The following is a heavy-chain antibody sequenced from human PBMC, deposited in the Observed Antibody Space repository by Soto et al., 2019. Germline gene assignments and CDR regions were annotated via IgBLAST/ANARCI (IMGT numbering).Heavy chain of an antibody. J-gene: IGHJ6*02. CDR2: IIPIFGTA. CDR1: GGTFSSYA. V-gene: IGHV1-69*06. Sequence: VASVRVSCKASGGTFSSYAISWVRQAPGQGLEWMGGIIPIFGTANYAQKFQGRVTITADKSTSTAYMELSSLRSEDTAVYYCAGFCSGGSCYPGYYYGMDVWGQGTTVTVSS. CDR3: AGFCSGGSCYPGYYYGMDV. D-gene: IGHD2-15*01.